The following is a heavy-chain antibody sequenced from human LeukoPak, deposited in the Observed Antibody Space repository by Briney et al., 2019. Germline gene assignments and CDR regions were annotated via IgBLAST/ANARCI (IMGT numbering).Heavy chain of an antibody. CDR1: GYTFTSYA. CDR2: INTNTGNP. D-gene: IGHD3-10*01. J-gene: IGHJ5*02. Sequence: GASVKVSCKASGYTFTSYAMNWVRQAPGQGLEWMGWINTNTGNPTYAQGFTGRFVFSLDTSVSTAYLQISSLKAEDTAVYYCARDPHPTFITMVRGSKRENWFDPWGQGTLVTVSS. CDR3: ARDPHPTFITMVRGSKRENWFDP. V-gene: IGHV7-4-1*02.